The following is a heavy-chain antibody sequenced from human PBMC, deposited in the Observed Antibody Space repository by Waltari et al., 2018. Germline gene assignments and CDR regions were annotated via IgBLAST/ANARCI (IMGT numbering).Heavy chain of an antibody. V-gene: IGHV3-7*04. D-gene: IGHD1-26*01. J-gene: IGHJ4*02. Sequence: EVQLVESGGGLVQPGGSLRLSCVAPGFRFNTFWMSWFRQAPGKGLEWVTDIKQDGSDTYYADSVKGRFTVSRDNAKNSLYLQMNSLRVEDTAVYYCARDWEGDRPNFDYWGQGTLVTVSS. CDR2: IKQDGSDT. CDR3: ARDWEGDRPNFDY. CDR1: GFRFNTFW.